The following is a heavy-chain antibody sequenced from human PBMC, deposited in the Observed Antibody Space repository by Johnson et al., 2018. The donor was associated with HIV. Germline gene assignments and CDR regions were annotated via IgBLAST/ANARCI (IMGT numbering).Heavy chain of an antibody. CDR3: AVVALPMYWYDAFDI. Sequence: VQLVESGGGLVQPGGSLRLSCAASGFTFSSYAMSWVRQAPGKGLACVSAISGSGGSTYFADSVNGRFTISSDNSKNTLYLQMNSLRAEDTAVYYCAVVALPMYWYDAFDIWGQGTKVTVSS. CDR1: GFTFSSYA. CDR2: ISGSGGST. V-gene: IGHV3-23*04. J-gene: IGHJ3*02. D-gene: IGHD2-21*01.